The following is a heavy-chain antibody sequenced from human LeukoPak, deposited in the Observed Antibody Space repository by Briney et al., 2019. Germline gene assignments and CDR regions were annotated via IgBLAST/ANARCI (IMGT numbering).Heavy chain of an antibody. D-gene: IGHD6-13*01. CDR2: IYSGGNT. Sequence: GGSLRLSCTASGFSVSHNYMNWVRQAPGKGLEWVAHIYSGGNTHYADSVKGRFTISRDNSKNTLYLQMSSLRVEDTAVYYCTRDTPGIAASVSGGWGQGTLVTVSS. V-gene: IGHV3-53*01. CDR1: GFSVSHNY. CDR3: TRDTPGIAASVSGG. J-gene: IGHJ4*02.